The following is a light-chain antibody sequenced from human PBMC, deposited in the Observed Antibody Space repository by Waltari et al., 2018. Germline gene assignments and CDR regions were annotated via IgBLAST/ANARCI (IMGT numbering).Light chain of an antibody. V-gene: IGKV1-39*01. CDR2: AAS. CDR3: QQSYNTPLT. J-gene: IGKJ4*01. CDR1: PSISSY. Sequence: DIQMTQSPSSLSASVGDRVTITCRPSPSISSYLNWYQQKQGKAPKLLIYAASSLQSGVPSRFSASGSGTDFTLTISSLQPEDFASYHCQQSYNTPLTFGGGTRVYIK.